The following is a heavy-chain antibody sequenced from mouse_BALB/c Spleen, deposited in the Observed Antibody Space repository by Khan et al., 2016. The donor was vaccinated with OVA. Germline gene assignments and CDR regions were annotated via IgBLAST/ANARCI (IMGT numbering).Heavy chain of an antibody. V-gene: IGHV3-2*02. CDR2: ISYSGST. J-gene: IGHJ4*01. D-gene: IGHD2-3*01. Sequence: DVQLVESGPGLVKPSQSLSLTCTVTGYSITSDYAWNWIRQFPGNKLEWMGYISYSGSTNYNPALKSRISITRDTSKNQFFLQLNSVTTEDTATYYCARDGSRYNYAMDDWGQGTSVTVSS. CDR3: ARDGSRYNYAMDD. CDR1: GYSITSDYA.